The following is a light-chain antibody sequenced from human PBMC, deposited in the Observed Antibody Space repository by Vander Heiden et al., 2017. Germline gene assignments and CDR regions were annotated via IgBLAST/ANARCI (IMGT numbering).Light chain of an antibody. Sequence: QSVLTQPPSVSAAPGQKVTISCSGTSSNIGNNFVSWYQQLPGTVPKLLIYANNRRASGIPDRFSGTKSATSATLDITGLQTGDEGDYYCGTWDTDLSAGIFGGGTRLTVL. CDR1: SSNIGNNF. J-gene: IGLJ2*01. CDR3: GTWDTDLSAGI. CDR2: ANN. V-gene: IGLV1-51*01.